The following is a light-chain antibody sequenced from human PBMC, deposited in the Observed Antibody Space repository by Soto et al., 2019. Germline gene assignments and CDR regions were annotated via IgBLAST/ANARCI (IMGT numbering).Light chain of an antibody. J-gene: IGKJ4*01. Sequence: EVVLTQSPAILSLSPGERATLSCRASQSISSSLAWYQHKPGRAPRLLIYDASNRATGIPARFSGSGSGTAFTLTISSLAPEDFAVYYCQHRNNWPTFGGGTKVEIK. V-gene: IGKV3-11*01. CDR3: QHRNNWPT. CDR1: QSISSS. CDR2: DAS.